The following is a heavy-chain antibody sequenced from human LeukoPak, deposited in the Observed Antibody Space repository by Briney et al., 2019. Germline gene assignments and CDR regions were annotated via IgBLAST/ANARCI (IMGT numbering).Heavy chain of an antibody. D-gene: IGHD2-15*01. V-gene: IGHV3-23*01. CDR1: AFTFRSYA. J-gene: IGHJ4*02. Sequence: GGSLRLSCAASAFTFRSYAMSWVRQAGGKGLEWVSAISGSGGSTYYADSVKGRFTISRDQSKNTLYLQMNSLRDEDMAMYYCARQIGFCSDGTCYFDDWGQGTLVTVSS. CDR2: ISGSGGST. CDR3: ARQIGFCSDGTCYFDD.